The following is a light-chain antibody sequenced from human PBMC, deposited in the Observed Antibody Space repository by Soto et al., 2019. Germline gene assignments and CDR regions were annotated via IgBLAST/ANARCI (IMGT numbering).Light chain of an antibody. CDR3: HHSNTFPLT. J-gene: IGKJ4*01. Sequence: DIQMTQSPSFVSASVGDRVTIIGRASQGISSWLAWYQQKPGKAPKLLIHTASSLESGVPSRSSGSVAGTDFTLTISCLQAEDFATYYCHHSNTFPLTGGGATKVEIK. CDR1: QGISSW. CDR2: TAS. V-gene: IGKV1-12*01.